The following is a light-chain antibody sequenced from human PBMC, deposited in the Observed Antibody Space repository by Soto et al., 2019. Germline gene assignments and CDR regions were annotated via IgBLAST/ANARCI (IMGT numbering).Light chain of an antibody. CDR1: QDIRGA. V-gene: IGKV1-13*02. Sequence: IQLTPSPSSLSASVGERGTKTCRASQDIRGALAWYQQKPGKAPKILIYDVSTLESGVPSRFSGSSSGTDFTLTISSLQPVDFATYYCQQFNSYPITFGQGTRLEIK. CDR3: QQFNSYPIT. CDR2: DVS. J-gene: IGKJ5*01.